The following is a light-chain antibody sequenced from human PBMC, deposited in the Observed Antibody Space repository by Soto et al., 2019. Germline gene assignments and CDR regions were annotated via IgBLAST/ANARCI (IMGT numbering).Light chain of an antibody. J-gene: IGKJ1*01. CDR2: GAS. V-gene: IGKV3-20*01. CDR1: QSVSSSY. CDR3: QQYGSSRWT. Sequence: EIVLTQSPGTLSLSPGERATLSCRASQSVSSSYLAWYQQKPGQAPRLLIYGASSRATGIPDRFSGSGSGTDLTLTISRLEPEDFAVYYCQQYGSSRWTFGKGTKVDI.